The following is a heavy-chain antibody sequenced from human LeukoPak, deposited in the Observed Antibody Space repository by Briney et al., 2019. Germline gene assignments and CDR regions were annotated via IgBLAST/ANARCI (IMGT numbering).Heavy chain of an antibody. CDR2: IRSKAYGGTT. CDR3: TKPKSSGWYQYFDY. D-gene: IGHD6-19*01. CDR1: GFTFGDYA. J-gene: IGHJ4*02. V-gene: IGHV3-49*03. Sequence: PVGSLRLSCTASGFTFGDYAMSWFRQAPGKGLEWVGFIRSKAYGGTTEYAASVKGRFTISRDDSKSIAYLLMNSLKTEDTAVYYCTKPKSSGWYQYFDYWGQGTLVTVSS.